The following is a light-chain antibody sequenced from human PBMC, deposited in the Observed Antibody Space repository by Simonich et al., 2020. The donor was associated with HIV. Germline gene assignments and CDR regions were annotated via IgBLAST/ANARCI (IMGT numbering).Light chain of an antibody. J-gene: IGKJ3*01. CDR1: QSLLGNNGLNC. CDR2: LGY. V-gene: IGKV2-28*01. CDR3: MQALQTPFT. Sequence: IVMTQSPLSLPVTPGEPASISCRSSQSLLGNNGLNCLAWYLQKPGQSLQLLIYLGYKRASGVPDSFSGSGSGTDFTLKISRVEAEDVGVYYYMQALQTPFTFGPGTKVDIK.